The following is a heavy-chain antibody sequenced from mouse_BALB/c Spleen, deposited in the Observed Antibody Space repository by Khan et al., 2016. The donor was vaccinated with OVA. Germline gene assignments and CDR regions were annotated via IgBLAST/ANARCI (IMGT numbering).Heavy chain of an antibody. CDR3: ARHPYERDNIMDC. Sequence: VELVESGPGLVAPSQSLSLTCTISGFSLTNYGIHWVRQPPGKGLEWLAVIWSDGSTTYNSALKYRLTISKDTSKSKAFLKMNSIQTDDNAAYFCARHPYERDNIMDCWGQGTSVTVSS. J-gene: IGHJ4*01. V-gene: IGHV2-6-1*01. CDR2: IWSDGST. D-gene: IGHD1-1*01. CDR1: GFSLTNYG.